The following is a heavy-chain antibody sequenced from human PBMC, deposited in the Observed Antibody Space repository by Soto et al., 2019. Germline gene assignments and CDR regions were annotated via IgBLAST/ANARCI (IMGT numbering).Heavy chain of an antibody. CDR3: ARDRVYSSSSKLDPFRGMDV. D-gene: IGHD6-6*01. V-gene: IGHV3-11*06. CDR2: ISSSSSYT. J-gene: IGHJ6*02. CDR1: GFTFSDYY. Sequence: QVQLVESGGGLVKPGGSLRLSCAASGFTFSDYYMSWIRQAPGKGLEWVSYISSSSSYTNYADSVKGRFTISRDNAKNSLYLQMNSLRAEDTAVYYCARDRVYSSSSKLDPFRGMDVWGQGTTVTVSS.